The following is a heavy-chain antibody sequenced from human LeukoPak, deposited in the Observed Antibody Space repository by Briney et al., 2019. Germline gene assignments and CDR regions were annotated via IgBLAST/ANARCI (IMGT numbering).Heavy chain of an antibody. J-gene: IGHJ4*02. CDR3: AREPSNQYYYGSGSLYY. CDR1: GYTFTGYY. V-gene: IGHV1-2*02. CDR2: INPNSGGT. Sequence: ASVKVSCKASGYTFTGYYMHWVRQAPGQGLEWMGWINPNSGGTNYAQKFQGRVTMTRDTSISTAYMELSRLRSDDTAVYYCAREPSNQYYYGSGSLYYWGQGTLVTASS. D-gene: IGHD3-10*01.